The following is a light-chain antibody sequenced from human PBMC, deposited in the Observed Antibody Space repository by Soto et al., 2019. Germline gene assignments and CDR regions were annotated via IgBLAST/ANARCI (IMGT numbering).Light chain of an antibody. CDR1: SSNIGAGYD. J-gene: IGLJ1*01. CDR2: GNS. Sequence: QSVLTQPPSVSGAPGQRVTISCTGSSSNIGAGYDVHWYQQLPGTAPRLLIYGNSNRPSGVSNRFSGSKSGNTASLTISGLQAEDEADYYCNSYRSSSTPYVFGTGTKVTVL. CDR3: NSYRSSSTPYV. V-gene: IGLV1-40*01.